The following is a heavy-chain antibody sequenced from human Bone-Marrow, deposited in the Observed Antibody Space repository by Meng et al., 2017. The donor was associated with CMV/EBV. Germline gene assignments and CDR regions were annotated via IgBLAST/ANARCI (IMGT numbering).Heavy chain of an antibody. Sequence: GESLKISCAASGFTFSSYGMHWVRQAPGKGLEWVAFIRYDGSNKYYTDSVKGRFTISRDNSKNTLYLQMNSLRAEDTAVYYCAKVAYELDYYYGMDVWGQGTTVTFSS. J-gene: IGHJ6*01. D-gene: IGHD3-3*01. CDR2: IRYDGSNK. CDR3: AKVAYELDYYYGMDV. V-gene: IGHV3-30*02. CDR1: GFTFSSYG.